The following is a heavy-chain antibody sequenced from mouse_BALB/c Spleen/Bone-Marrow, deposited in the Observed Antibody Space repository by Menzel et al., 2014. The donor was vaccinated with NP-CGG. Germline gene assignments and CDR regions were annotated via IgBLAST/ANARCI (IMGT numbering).Heavy chain of an antibody. Sequence: VQLQQSGAELVRPGASVKLSCKASGNTFTNYWMSWVKQRPEQGLEWIGRIDPDDSETHYNQKFKDKAILTVDKSSSPGYMELSSLTSEDSAVYYCVHFGFAYWGQGTLVTVSA. CDR3: VHFGFAY. CDR1: GNTFTNYW. V-gene: IGHV1-74*01. J-gene: IGHJ3*01. CDR2: IDPDDSET.